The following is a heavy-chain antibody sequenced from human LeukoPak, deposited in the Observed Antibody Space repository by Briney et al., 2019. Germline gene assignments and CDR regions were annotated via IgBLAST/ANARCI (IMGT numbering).Heavy chain of an antibody. J-gene: IGHJ4*02. D-gene: IGHD5-18*01. Sequence: SETLSLTCTVSGGSISSYYWSWIRQPPGKGLEWIGYIYYTGSTNYNPALKRRVTISVDPSKNQFSLKLSSVPAADTAVYYCARSRWDTTLVPIDYWGQGNLVTVSS. CDR1: GGSISSYY. V-gene: IGHV4-59*08. CDR3: ARSRWDTTLVPIDY. CDR2: IYYTGST.